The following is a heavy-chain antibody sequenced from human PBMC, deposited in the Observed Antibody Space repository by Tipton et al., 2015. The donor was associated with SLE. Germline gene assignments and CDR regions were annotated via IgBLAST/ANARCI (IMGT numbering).Heavy chain of an antibody. J-gene: IGHJ4*02. CDR3: ARATSTLWYFGY. D-gene: IGHD2-21*01. V-gene: IGHV4-59*01. CDR2: IYNSGGT. CDR1: GGSTTNYY. Sequence: LRLSCTVSGGSTTNYYWSWIRQPPGKGLEWIGYIYNSGGTNYNPSLKSRVTISIDTSKNQFSLNLTSVTAADTAVYYCARATSTLWYFGYWGQGTLVTVSS.